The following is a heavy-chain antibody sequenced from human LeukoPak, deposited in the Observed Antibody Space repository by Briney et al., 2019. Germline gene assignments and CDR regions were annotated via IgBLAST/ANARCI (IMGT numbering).Heavy chain of an antibody. CDR2: IYYSGST. V-gene: IGHV4-30-4*08. CDR1: GGSISSGDYY. CDR3: ARGSGSSSPFDY. D-gene: IGHD6-6*01. Sequence: PSETLSLTCTVSGGSISSGDYYWSWIRQPPGKGLEWIGYIYYSGSTYYNPSLKSRVTISVDTSKNQFSLKLSSVTAADTAVYYCARGSGSSSPFDYWGQGTLVTVSS. J-gene: IGHJ4*02.